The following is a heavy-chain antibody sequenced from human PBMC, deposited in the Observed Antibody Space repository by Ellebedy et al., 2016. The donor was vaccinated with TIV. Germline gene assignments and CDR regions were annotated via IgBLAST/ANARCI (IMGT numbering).Heavy chain of an antibody. D-gene: IGHD2-15*01. V-gene: IGHV4-59*01. J-gene: IGHJ4*02. CDR2: IHYTGSP. Sequence: MPSETLSLTCTVADGSTSGYYWSWIRQPPGEGLEWIGYIHYTGSPSYNPYLKSRVSISGDTPTDHFSLKLTSVTAADTAVYFCARIGLSGGFWSFFDFWGQGALVIVSS. CDR1: DGSTSGYY. CDR3: ARIGLSGGFWSFFDF.